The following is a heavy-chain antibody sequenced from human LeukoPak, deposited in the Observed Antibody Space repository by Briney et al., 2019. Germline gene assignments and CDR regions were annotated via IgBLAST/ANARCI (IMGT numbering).Heavy chain of an antibody. CDR3: TGFGYNYRLDY. V-gene: IGHV4-59*11. D-gene: IGHD5-18*01. Sequence: SETLSLTCTVSGGSITPHYWCWIRQPPGKGLEWIGQIYYSGSTNYNPSLKSRVTISVDTSKNQFSLKLSSLTAADTALYYCTGFGYNYRLDYWGQGILVTGSS. J-gene: IGHJ4*02. CDR1: GGSITPHY. CDR2: IYYSGST.